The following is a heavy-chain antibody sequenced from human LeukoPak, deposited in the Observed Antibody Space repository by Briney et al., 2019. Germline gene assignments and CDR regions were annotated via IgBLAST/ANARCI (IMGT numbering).Heavy chain of an antibody. CDR1: GFTFSSYS. J-gene: IGHJ4*02. CDR2: ISSSSSTI. D-gene: IGHD5-18*01. CDR3: ARDQGRIQLWIVY. V-gene: IGHV3-48*04. Sequence: SGGSLRLSCAASGFTFSSYSMNRVRQAPGKGLEWVSYISSSSSTIYYADSVKGRFTISRDNAKNSLYLQMNSLRAEDTAVYYCARDQGRIQLWIVYWGQGTLVTVSS.